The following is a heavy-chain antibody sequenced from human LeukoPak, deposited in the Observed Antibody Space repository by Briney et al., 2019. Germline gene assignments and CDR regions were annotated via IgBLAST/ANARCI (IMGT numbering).Heavy chain of an antibody. CDR1: GFTFRSYA. J-gene: IGHJ4*02. V-gene: IGHV3-23*01. Sequence: PGGSLRLSCAASGFTFRSYAMSWVRQAPGKGLEWVSAISGSGGNTYYAASVKGRFTISRDNSKNTLYLQMNSLSAEHTTVYYWSKDLGAFLCFGELVYWGQGNLVTVSS. D-gene: IGHD3-10*01. CDR3: SKDLGAFLCFGELVY. CDR2: ISGSGGNT.